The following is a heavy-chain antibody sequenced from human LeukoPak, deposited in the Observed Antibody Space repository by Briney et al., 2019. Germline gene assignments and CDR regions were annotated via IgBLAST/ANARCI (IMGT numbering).Heavy chain of an antibody. CDR2: IYYSGST. Sequence: SETLSLTCTVSGGSISSYYWSWIRQPPGKGLEWIGYIYYSGSTNYNPSLKSRVTISVDTSKNQFSLKLSSVTAADTAVYYCARGIMITFGGVIALDWFDPWGQGTLVTVSS. V-gene: IGHV4-59*01. CDR3: ARGIMITFGGVIALDWFDP. J-gene: IGHJ5*02. D-gene: IGHD3-16*02. CDR1: GGSISSYY.